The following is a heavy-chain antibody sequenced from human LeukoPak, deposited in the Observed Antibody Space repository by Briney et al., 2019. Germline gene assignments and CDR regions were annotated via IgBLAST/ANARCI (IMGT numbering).Heavy chain of an antibody. CDR2: IYYSGST. D-gene: IGHD3-3*01. Sequence: SETLSLTCTVSGGSISSSSYYWGWLRQPPGKGLEWIGSIYYSGSTYYNPSLKSRVTISVDTSKNQFSLKLSSVTAADTAVYCCARHEGYDFWSGYYTGCWFDPWGQGTLVTVSS. CDR3: ARHEGYDFWSGYYTGCWFDP. J-gene: IGHJ5*02. V-gene: IGHV4-39*01. CDR1: GGSISSSSYY.